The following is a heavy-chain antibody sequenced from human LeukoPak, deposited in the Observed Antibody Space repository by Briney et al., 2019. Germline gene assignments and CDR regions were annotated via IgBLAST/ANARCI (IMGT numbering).Heavy chain of an antibody. D-gene: IGHD6-19*01. CDR1: GFSLRRYW. Sequence: GGSLRLSCAGSGFSLRRYWMNWDRQAPGKGLEGGANIKQVGAEKNYVDSVKGRFTISKDNAKNSVYLQMDNLRAEDTAVYYCARGLFSSEAYWGQGILVTVSS. V-gene: IGHV3-7*03. J-gene: IGHJ4*02. CDR2: IKQVGAEK. CDR3: ARGLFSSEAY.